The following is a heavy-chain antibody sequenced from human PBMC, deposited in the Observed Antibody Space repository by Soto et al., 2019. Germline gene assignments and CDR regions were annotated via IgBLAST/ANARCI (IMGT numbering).Heavy chain of an antibody. V-gene: IGHV1-3*01. D-gene: IGHD1-1*01. Sequence: ASVKVSCKASGYTFTNCAMHWVRQAPGQGLEWMGWINAGNGDTKYSQKFQGRVTITRDTSASTAYMELSSLRSEDTAVYYRARANSRGRYYFDYWGQGTLVTVSS. CDR3: ARANSRGRYYFDY. J-gene: IGHJ4*02. CDR1: GYTFTNCA. CDR2: INAGNGDT.